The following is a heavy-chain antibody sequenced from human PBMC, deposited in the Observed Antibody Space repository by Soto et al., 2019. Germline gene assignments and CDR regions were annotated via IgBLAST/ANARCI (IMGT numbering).Heavy chain of an antibody. D-gene: IGHD6-19*01. J-gene: IGHJ6*02. CDR2: IIPIFGTA. CDR1: GGTFSSYA. V-gene: IGHV1-69*06. CDR3: ASDIAVAGTTDYYYYYGMDV. Sequence: SVKVSCKASGGTFSSYAISWVRQAPGQGLEWMGGIIPIFGTANYAQKFQGRVTITADKSTSTAYMELSSLRSEDTAVYYCASDIAVAGTTDYYYYYGMDVWGQGTTVTVSS.